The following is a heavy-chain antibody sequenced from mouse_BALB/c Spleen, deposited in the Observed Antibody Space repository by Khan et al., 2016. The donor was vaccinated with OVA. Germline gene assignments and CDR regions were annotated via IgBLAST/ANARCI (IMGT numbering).Heavy chain of an antibody. V-gene: IGHV5-17*02. CDR1: GFTFSSFG. CDR2: ISSGRSTI. Sequence: EVKLEESGGGLVQPGGSRKLSCAASGFTFSSFGMHWVRQAPEKGLEWVAYISSGRSTIYYADTVKGRFTISRDNPKNTLFLQMTSLRSEDTAMYYCARRRIYDGYYGGAMDYWGQGTSVTVSS. J-gene: IGHJ4*01. D-gene: IGHD2-3*01. CDR3: ARRRIYDGYYGGAMDY.